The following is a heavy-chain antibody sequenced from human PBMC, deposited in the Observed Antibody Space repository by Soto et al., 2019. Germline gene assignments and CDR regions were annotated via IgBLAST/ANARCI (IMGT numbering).Heavy chain of an antibody. V-gene: IGHV1-69*13. CDR3: ARAVVPAHYHYYGMDV. D-gene: IGHD6-6*01. J-gene: IGHJ6*02. CDR1: GGSISCYV. CDR2: IIPFFGTP. Sequence: SVKVSSKDPGGSISCYVITWLQQAPGQGLEWMGGIIPFFGTPNYAQKFQGRVTITADESTSTVYMELSSLRSEDTAAYFCARAVVPAHYHYYGMDVWGQGTTVTVSS.